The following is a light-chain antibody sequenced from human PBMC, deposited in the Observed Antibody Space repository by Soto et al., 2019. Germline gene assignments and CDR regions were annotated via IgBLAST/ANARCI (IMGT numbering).Light chain of an antibody. CDR2: EVS. Sequence: QSALAQPASVSGTPGQSITISCTGTSSVVGGFDFVSWVQRHPGKAPKLLIYEVSRRPSGISNRFSGSKTVNTASLTISGLQAEDEAEYFCSSYISTTTLFVFGTGTKVTVL. V-gene: IGLV2-14*01. CDR3: SSYISTTTLFV. CDR1: SSVVGGFDF. J-gene: IGLJ1*01.